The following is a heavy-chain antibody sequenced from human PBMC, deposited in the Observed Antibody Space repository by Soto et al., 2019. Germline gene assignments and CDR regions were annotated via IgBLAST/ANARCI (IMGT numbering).Heavy chain of an antibody. CDR3: ARDRRYSVFDY. J-gene: IGHJ4*02. Sequence: SETLSLTSTVSGGSISSYYWSWVRQPPGKGLEWIGYIYYSGSTNYNPSLKSRVTISVDTSKNQFSLELSSVTAADTAVYYCARDRRYSVFDYWGQGTLVTVSS. CDR2: IYYSGST. CDR1: GGSISSYY. V-gene: IGHV4-59*01. D-gene: IGHD1-26*01.